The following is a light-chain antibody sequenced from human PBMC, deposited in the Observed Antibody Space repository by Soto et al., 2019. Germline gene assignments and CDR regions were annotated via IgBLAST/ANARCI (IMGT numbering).Light chain of an antibody. V-gene: IGKV1-9*01. J-gene: IGKJ2*01. CDR3: QHLNSYPYT. Sequence: IQLTQSQSSLSAAVGDRVTITCRASQGISRCLAWYQQKPGKAPKLLIYAASTLQRGVPSRFSGSGSGTDFTLTVSRLQPEDFATYYCQHLNSYPYTFGQGTKLEI. CDR2: AAS. CDR1: QGISRC.